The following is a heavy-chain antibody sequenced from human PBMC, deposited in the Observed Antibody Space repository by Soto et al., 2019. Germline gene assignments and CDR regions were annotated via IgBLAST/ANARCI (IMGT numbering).Heavy chain of an antibody. D-gene: IGHD4-17*01. CDR1: GFTFSSYG. J-gene: IGHJ4*02. CDR2: IWYDGSNK. V-gene: IGHV3-33*01. CDR3: ASLTTADHIFDY. Sequence: QVQLVESGGGVVQPGRSLRLSCAASGFTFSSYGMHWVRQAPGKGLEWVAVIWYDGSNKYYADSVKGRFTISRDNSKNTLYLQMNSLRAEDTAAYYCASLTTADHIFDYWGQGTLVTVSS.